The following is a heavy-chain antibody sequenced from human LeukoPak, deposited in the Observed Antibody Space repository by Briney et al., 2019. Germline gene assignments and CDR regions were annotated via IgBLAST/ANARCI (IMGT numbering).Heavy chain of an antibody. Sequence: SVKVSCKASGGTFSSYAISWVRQAPGQGLEWMGGIIPIFGTANYAQKFQGRVTITADESTSTAYMELSSLRSEDTAVYYCARHTLPGSYRLPNYYYYGMDVWGQGTTVTVSS. CDR3: ARHTLPGSYRLPNYYYYGMDV. CDR1: GGTFSSYA. J-gene: IGHJ6*02. D-gene: IGHD3-10*01. V-gene: IGHV1-69*13. CDR2: IIPIFGTA.